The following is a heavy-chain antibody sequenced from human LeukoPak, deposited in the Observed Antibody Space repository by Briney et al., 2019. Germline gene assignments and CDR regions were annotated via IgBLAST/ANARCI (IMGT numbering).Heavy chain of an antibody. CDR1: GGTFSSYA. Sequence: ASVKVSCKASGGTFSSYAISWVRQAPGQGLEWMGRIIPILGIANYAQKFQGRVTITADKSTSTAYMELSSLRSEDTAVYYCARLSDMYDSSDYTWFDPWGQGTLVTVSS. V-gene: IGHV1-69*04. CDR3: ARLSDMYDSSDYTWFDP. J-gene: IGHJ5*02. D-gene: IGHD3-22*01. CDR2: IIPILGIA.